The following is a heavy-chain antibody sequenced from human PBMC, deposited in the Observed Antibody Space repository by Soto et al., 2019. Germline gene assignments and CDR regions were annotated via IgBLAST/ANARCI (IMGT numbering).Heavy chain of an antibody. J-gene: IGHJ4*01. V-gene: IGHV1-69*13. CDR1: GGTFSSYA. Sequence: ASVKVSCKASGGTFSSYAISWVRQAPGQGLEWMGGIIPIFGTANYAQKFQGRVTITADESTSTDDMELSSLRSEDTAVYYCARGGPLRYCDWSPYYFDYWGHGTLVTVSS. CDR3: ARGGPLRYCDWSPYYFDY. CDR2: IIPIFGTA. D-gene: IGHD3-9*01.